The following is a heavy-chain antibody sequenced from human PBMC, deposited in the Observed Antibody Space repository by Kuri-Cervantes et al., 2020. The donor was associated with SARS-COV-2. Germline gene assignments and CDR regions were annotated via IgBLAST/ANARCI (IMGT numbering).Heavy chain of an antibody. V-gene: IGHV3-48*01. Sequence: GESLKISCAASGFTFSSYGMNWVRQAPGKGLEWVSYISSSSSTIYYADSVKGRFTISRDNAKNSLYLQMNSLRAEDTAVYYCARDHYTYYYYMDVWGKGTTVTVSS. CDR1: GFTFSSYG. D-gene: IGHD4-11*01. J-gene: IGHJ6*03. CDR2: ISSSSSTI. CDR3: ARDHYTYYYYMDV.